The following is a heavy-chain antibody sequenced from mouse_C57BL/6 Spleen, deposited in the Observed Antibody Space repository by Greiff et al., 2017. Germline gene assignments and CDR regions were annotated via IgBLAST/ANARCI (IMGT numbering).Heavy chain of an antibody. D-gene: IGHD2-3*01. CDR1: GYTFTDYE. CDR2: IDPETGGT. CDR3: TRKVYDGYYPDY. V-gene: IGHV1-15*01. Sequence: VQLQESGAELVRPGASVTLSCKASGYTFTDYEMHWVKQTPVHGLEWIGAIDPETGGTAYNQKFKGKAILTADKSSSTAYMELRSLTSEDSAVYYCTRKVYDGYYPDYWGQGTTLTVSS. J-gene: IGHJ2*01.